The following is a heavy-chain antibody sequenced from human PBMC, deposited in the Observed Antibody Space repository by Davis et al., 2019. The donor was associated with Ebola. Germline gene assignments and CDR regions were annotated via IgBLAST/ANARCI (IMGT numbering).Heavy chain of an antibody. Sequence: SETLSLTCTVSGDSISSGHYYWSWIRQPPGKGLEWIGYIYYSGNTYYNPSLKSRVTISVDTSRNQFSLKLNSVTAADTAVYYCARGNYGDYIVLYYYNMDVWGQGTTVTVSS. J-gene: IGHJ6*02. CDR3: ARGNYGDYIVLYYYNMDV. CDR2: IYYSGNT. D-gene: IGHD4-17*01. V-gene: IGHV4-30-4*01. CDR1: GDSISSGHYY.